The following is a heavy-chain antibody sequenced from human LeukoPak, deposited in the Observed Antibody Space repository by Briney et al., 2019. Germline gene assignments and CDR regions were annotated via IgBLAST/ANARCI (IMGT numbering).Heavy chain of an antibody. CDR2: ISGSGGST. J-gene: IGHJ4*02. D-gene: IGHD6-13*01. CDR1: GFTFSSYA. V-gene: IGHV3-23*01. CDR3: AKDHGIAAAGLLDY. Sequence: PGGSLRLSCAASGFTFSSYAMSWVRQAPGKGLEWVSGISGSGGSTYYADSVKGRFTISRDNSKNTLCLQMNSLRAEDTAVYYCAKDHGIAAAGLLDYWGQGTLVTVSS.